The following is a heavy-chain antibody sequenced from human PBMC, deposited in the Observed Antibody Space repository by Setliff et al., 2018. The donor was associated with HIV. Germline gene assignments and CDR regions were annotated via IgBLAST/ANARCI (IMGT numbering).Heavy chain of an antibody. D-gene: IGHD3-3*01. CDR1: GGSISNYY. CDR3: ARARFWSGYYTGDNYYYMDV. CDR2: VDDTGST. J-gene: IGHJ6*03. Sequence: PSETLSLTCTVSGGSISNYYWNWIRQSPGKGLELIGYVDDTGSTNYNPSLKSRVTISVDTSKNQFSLRLSSVTAADTAVYYCARARFWSGYYTGDNYYYMDVWGKGTTVTVS. V-gene: IGHV4-59*01.